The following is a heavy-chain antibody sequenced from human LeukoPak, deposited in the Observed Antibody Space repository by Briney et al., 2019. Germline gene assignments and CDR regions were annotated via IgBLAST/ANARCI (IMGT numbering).Heavy chain of an antibody. D-gene: IGHD5-18*01. CDR1: GYTFTSYW. CDR2: IYPGDSDT. J-gene: IGHJ4*02. Sequence: GESLKISCKGSGYTFTSYWIGWVRQMPGKGLEWMGIIYPGDSDTRYSPTFQGQVTISADKSISTAFLQWSSLKASDTAMYYCARASPVGYTRSFDSWGQGTLVTVSS. V-gene: IGHV5-51*01. CDR3: ARASPVGYTRSFDS.